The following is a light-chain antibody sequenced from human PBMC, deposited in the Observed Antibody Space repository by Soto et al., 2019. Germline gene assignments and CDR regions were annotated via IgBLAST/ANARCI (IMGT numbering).Light chain of an antibody. Sequence: QSVLTQPASVSGSPGQSITISCTGTSSDVGDYKYVSWYQQVPGTAPKLLIYGVSNRPSGVSDRFSGSKSGITASLTISGLQAEDEADYYCSSYAGSNNYVFGTGTKVTVL. V-gene: IGLV2-14*01. CDR1: SSDVGDYKY. J-gene: IGLJ1*01. CDR3: SSYAGSNNYV. CDR2: GVS.